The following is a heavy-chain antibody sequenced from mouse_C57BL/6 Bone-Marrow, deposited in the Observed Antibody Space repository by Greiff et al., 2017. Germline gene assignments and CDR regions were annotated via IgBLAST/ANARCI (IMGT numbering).Heavy chain of an antibody. V-gene: IGHV1-75*01. CDR2: IFPGSGST. Sequence: VQLQQSGPELVKPGASVKISCKASGYTFTDYYINWVKQRPGQGLEWIGWIFPGSGSTYYNEKFKGKATLTVDKSSSTAYMLLSSLTSEDSAVYFCARRNYYGTVGWFAYWGQGTLVTVSA. CDR1: GYTFTDYY. J-gene: IGHJ3*01. D-gene: IGHD2-1*01. CDR3: ARRNYYGTVGWFAY.